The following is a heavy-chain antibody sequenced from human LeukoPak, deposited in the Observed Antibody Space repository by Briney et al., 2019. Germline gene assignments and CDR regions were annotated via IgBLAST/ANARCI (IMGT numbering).Heavy chain of an antibody. CDR2: IYYTGAI. CDR3: ARDHSYYFGLGTSTLDV. J-gene: IGHJ6*02. Sequence: PSETLSLTCTFSGASISTGGYYWTWIRQPPGEGLEWIGYIYYTGAIDYNPSLKSRLTISLDTSKNQFSLKLNSVTAADTAVYYCARDHSYYFGLGTSTLDVWGQGTAVTVSS. CDR1: GASISTGGYY. V-gene: IGHV4-31*03. D-gene: IGHD3-10*01.